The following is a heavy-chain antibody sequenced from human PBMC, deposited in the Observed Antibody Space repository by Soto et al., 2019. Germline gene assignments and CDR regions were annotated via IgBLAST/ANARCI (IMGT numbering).Heavy chain of an antibody. CDR2: INAGNGNT. Sequence: ASVKVSCKASGYTFTSYAMHWVRQAPGQRLEWMGWINAGNGNTKYSQKFQGRVTITRDTSASTAYMELSSLRSEDTAVYYCARMNDILTGPPPFDYWGQGTLVTVS. V-gene: IGHV1-3*01. J-gene: IGHJ4*02. D-gene: IGHD3-9*01. CDR1: GYTFTSYA. CDR3: ARMNDILTGPPPFDY.